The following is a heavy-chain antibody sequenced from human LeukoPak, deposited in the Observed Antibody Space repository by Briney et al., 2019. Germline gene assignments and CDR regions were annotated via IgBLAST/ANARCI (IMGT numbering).Heavy chain of an antibody. D-gene: IGHD6-6*01. CDR3: AAGYSSSSSWSFDL. Sequence: GGSLRLSFAASGFTFSSSDMTWVRQAPGKGLEWVSSITAGGGWTNYADSVRGRVSISRDNSKNTLYLQLNSLIAEDAAVFYCAAGYSSSSSWSFDLWGRGTLVTVSS. CDR1: GFTFSSSD. V-gene: IGHV3-23*01. J-gene: IGHJ2*01. CDR2: ITAGGGWT.